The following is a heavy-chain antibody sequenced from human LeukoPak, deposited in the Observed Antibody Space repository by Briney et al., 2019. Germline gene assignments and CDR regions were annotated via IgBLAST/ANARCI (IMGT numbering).Heavy chain of an antibody. Sequence: SVKVSCKASGGTFSSHAISWVRQAPGQGLEWVGGIIPIFGTTNYAQKFQGRVTITTDESTSTGYMELSSLRSEDTAVYYCASMGQSGIAAAGITYYMDVWGKGTTVTVSS. V-gene: IGHV1-69*05. CDR3: ASMGQSGIAAAGITYYMDV. D-gene: IGHD6-13*01. CDR1: GGTFSSHA. CDR2: IIPIFGTT. J-gene: IGHJ6*03.